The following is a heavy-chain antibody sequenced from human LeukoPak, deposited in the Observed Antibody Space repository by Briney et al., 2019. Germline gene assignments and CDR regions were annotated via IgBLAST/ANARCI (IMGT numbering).Heavy chain of an antibody. V-gene: IGHV4-4*07. Sequence: SETLSLTCTVSGGSLSSYYWSWIRQPAGKGLEWIGRIYTSGSTNYNPSLKSRVTMSVDTSKNQFSLKLSSVTAADTAVYYCARSQTSTIFGVVIPTGAFDIWGQGTMVTVSS. CDR1: GGSLSSYY. CDR3: ARSQTSTIFGVVIPTGAFDI. J-gene: IGHJ3*02. D-gene: IGHD3-3*01. CDR2: IYTSGST.